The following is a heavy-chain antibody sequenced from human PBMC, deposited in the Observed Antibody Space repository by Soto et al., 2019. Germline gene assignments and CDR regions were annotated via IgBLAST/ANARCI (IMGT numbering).Heavy chain of an antibody. CDR3: AREAGYFDSSGSGVYQYYGVDV. Sequence: ETLCVTCPVSGATISPYYWSWIRQHAGKGLEWIGRIYYTGSTNYNPPLKSRVSMSIDTARNQISLKVKSVTAADTDVYYCAREAGYFDSSGSGVYQYYGVDVWGRGTKVTVYS. D-gene: IGHD3-22*01. V-gene: IGHV4-4*07. CDR2: IYYTGST. J-gene: IGHJ6*02. CDR1: GATISPYY.